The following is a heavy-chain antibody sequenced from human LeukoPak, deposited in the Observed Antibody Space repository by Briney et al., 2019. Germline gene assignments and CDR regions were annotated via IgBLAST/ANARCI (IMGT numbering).Heavy chain of an antibody. J-gene: IGHJ5*02. V-gene: IGHV4-59*08. CDR2: IYYSGST. D-gene: IGHD3-10*01. Sequence: PSETLSLTCTVSGGSISSYYWSWIRQPPGKGLEWVGYIYYSGSTNYNPSLKSRVTISVDTSKNQFSLKLSSVTAADTAVYYCAYGSGSYYKAFDPWGQGTLVTVSS. CDR3: AYGSGSYYKAFDP. CDR1: GGSISSYY.